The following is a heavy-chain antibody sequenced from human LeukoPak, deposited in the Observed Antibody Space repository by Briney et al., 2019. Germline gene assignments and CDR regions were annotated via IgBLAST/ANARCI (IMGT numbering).Heavy chain of an antibody. J-gene: IGHJ3*02. Sequence: GGSLRRSCAGSGFTLSSYSMNWVRQAPGKGLEWVSSISGTGNYIYYADSVKGRFTISRDNAKNSLYLQMNSLRAEDTGVYYCARDRSGGPDAFDIWGQGTMVTVSS. CDR2: ISGTGNYI. CDR1: GFTLSSYS. V-gene: IGHV3-21*01. CDR3: ARDRSGGPDAFDI. D-gene: IGHD2-15*01.